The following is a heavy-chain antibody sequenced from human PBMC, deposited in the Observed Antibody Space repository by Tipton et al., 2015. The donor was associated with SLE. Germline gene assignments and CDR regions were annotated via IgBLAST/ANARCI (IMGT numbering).Heavy chain of an antibody. Sequence: QLVQSGAEVKKPGASVKVSCKASGYTFTSYGISWVRQAPGQGLEWMGWISAYNGNTNYAQKLQGRVTMTTDTSTSTAYMELRSLRSEDTAVYYCAKDLAGVVIATNFDYWGQGTLVTVSS. CDR1: GYTFTSYG. D-gene: IGHD2-21*01. CDR3: AKDLAGVVIATNFDY. CDR2: ISAYNGNT. V-gene: IGHV1-18*01. J-gene: IGHJ4*02.